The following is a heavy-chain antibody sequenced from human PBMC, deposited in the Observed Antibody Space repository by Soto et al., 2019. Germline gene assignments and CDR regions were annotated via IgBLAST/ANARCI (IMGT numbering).Heavy chain of an antibody. D-gene: IGHD5-18*01. CDR3: ARVVDTAMAGGY. CDR1: GGTFSSYA. J-gene: IGHJ4*02. CDR2: IIPIFGST. Sequence: ASVKVSCKASGGTFSSYASRWVRQAPGQGLEWMGGIIPIFGSTSYAQKFQGRVTMTRDTSTSTVYMELSSLRSEDTAVYYCARVVDTAMAGGYWGQGTLVTVS. V-gene: IGHV1-69*05.